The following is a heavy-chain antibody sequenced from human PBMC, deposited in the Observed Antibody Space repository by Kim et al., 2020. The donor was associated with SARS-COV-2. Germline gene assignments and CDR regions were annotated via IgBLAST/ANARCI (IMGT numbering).Heavy chain of an antibody. CDR3: ARGSWYSYDYYGMDV. CDR2: IWYDGSNK. CDR1: GFTFSSYG. D-gene: IGHD5-18*01. Sequence: GGSLRLSCAASGFTFSSYGMHWVRQAPGKGLEWVAVIWYDGSNKYYADSVKGRFTISRDNSKNTLYLQMNSLRAEDTAVYYCARGSWYSYDYYGMDVWGQGTTVTVSS. V-gene: IGHV3-33*01. J-gene: IGHJ6*02.